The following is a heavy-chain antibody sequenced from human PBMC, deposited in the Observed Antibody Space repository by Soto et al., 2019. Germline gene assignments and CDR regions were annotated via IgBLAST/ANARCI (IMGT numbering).Heavy chain of an antibody. Sequence: GGSLRLSCAASGFTFSSYGMHWGRQAPGKGLEWVAVISYDGSNKYYADSVKGRFTISRDNSKNTLYLQMNSLRAEDTAVYYCAKDLTVTTQAHTYGMDVWGQGTTVTVSS. CDR1: GFTFSSYG. D-gene: IGHD4-4*01. J-gene: IGHJ6*02. V-gene: IGHV3-30*18. CDR3: AKDLTVTTQAHTYGMDV. CDR2: ISYDGSNK.